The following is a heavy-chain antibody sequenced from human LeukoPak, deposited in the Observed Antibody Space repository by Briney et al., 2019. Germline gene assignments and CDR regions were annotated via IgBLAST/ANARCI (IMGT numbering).Heavy chain of an antibody. V-gene: IGHV3-30*03. D-gene: IGHD1-26*01. CDR3: ARDAAVGAINFDY. Sequence: GGSLRLSCAASGFTFSDYYMSWVRQAPGKGLEWVAVISYDGSNKYYADSVKGRFTISRDNAKNSLYLQMNSLRAEDTAVYYCARDAAVGAINFDYWGQGTLVTVSS. CDR1: GFTFSDYY. J-gene: IGHJ4*02. CDR2: ISYDGSNK.